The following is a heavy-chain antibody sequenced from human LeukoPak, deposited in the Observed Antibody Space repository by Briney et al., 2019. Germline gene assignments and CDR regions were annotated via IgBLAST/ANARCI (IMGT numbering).Heavy chain of an antibody. Sequence: QPGEYLRLSCAASGFAFNKFGMHWVRQAPGKGLEWVAFIRYDGTNEFYADSVKGRFTISRDNSKNTLYLQLGSLGVDDTAVYYCAPPDVRRGYNFGYGVDGFGIWGQGTMVTVSS. D-gene: IGHD1-1*01. CDR2: IRYDGTNE. J-gene: IGHJ3*02. CDR3: APPDVRRGYNFGYGVDGFGI. V-gene: IGHV3-30*02. CDR1: GFAFNKFG.